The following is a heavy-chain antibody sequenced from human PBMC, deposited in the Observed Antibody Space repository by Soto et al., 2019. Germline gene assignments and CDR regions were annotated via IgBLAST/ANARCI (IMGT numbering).Heavy chain of an antibody. Sequence: QVQLVQSGAEVQKPGSSVKVSCRASGGTFSSYAISWVRQAPGQGLEWMGGIIPNSGGTNYAQKFQGRVTMTRDTSISTAYMELSRLRSDDTAVYYCARVTHDFWSGPFNWFDPWGQGTLVTVSS. J-gene: IGHJ5*02. CDR2: IIPNSGGT. CDR1: GGTFSSYA. CDR3: ARVTHDFWSGPFNWFDP. D-gene: IGHD3-3*01. V-gene: IGHV1-2*02.